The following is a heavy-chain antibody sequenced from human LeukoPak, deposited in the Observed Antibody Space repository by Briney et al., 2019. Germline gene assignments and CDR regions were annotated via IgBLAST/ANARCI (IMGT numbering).Heavy chain of an antibody. CDR3: ARAESSGWYTGWGYYYYGMDV. D-gene: IGHD6-19*01. CDR2: INPNSGGT. CDR1: GYTFTGYY. J-gene: IGHJ6*02. V-gene: IGHV1-2*02. Sequence: ASVKVSCKASGYTFTGYYMHWVRQAPGQGLEWMRWINPNSGGTNYAQKFQGRVTMTRDTSISTAYMELSRLRSDDTAVYYCARAESSGWYTGWGYYYYGMDVWGQGTTVTVSS.